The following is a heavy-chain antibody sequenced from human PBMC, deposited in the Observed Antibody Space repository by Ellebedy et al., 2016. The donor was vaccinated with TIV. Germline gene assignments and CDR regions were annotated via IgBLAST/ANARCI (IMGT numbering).Heavy chain of an antibody. Sequence: GGSLRLSXAASGFTFSNYAMHWVRQAPGKGLEWVAVMPSEGDGKQYADSVKGRFTISRDTSQTTLYLQMNRLRAEDTAVYYCAKGASLWVTDALDIWGRGTMVTVSS. CDR1: GFTFSNYA. CDR2: MPSEGDGK. D-gene: IGHD3-16*01. V-gene: IGHV3-30*04. CDR3: AKGASLWVTDALDI. J-gene: IGHJ3*02.